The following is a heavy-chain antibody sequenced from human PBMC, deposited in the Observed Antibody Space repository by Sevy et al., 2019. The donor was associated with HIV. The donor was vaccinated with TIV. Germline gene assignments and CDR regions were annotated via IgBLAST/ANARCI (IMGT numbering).Heavy chain of an antibody. J-gene: IGHJ6*02. V-gene: IGHV3-30*18. D-gene: IGHD1-26*01. CDR2: ISHDGNNK. CDR3: AKDRGRVGGSFYYYYGMDV. Sequence: GGSLRLSCAASGFTFSSHGMHWVRQAPGKGPEWVAIISHDGNNKYYAESVKGRFTISRDNSNNTLSLQMNSLGPEDTALYYCAKDRGRVGGSFYYYYGMDVWGQGTTVTVSS. CDR1: GFTFSSHG.